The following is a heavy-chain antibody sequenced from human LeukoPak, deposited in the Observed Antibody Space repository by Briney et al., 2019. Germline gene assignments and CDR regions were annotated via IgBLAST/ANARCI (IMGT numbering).Heavy chain of an antibody. CDR2: ISAYNGNT. Sequence: GASVNVSCKASGYTFTSYGISWVRQAPGQGLEWIGWISAYNGNTNYAQKLQGRVTMTTDTSTSTAYMELRSLRSDDTAVYYCAREGIVVVPAAIGVIWFDPWGQGTLVTVSS. V-gene: IGHV1-18*01. CDR1: GYTFTSYG. D-gene: IGHD2-2*01. CDR3: AREGIVVVPAAIGVIWFDP. J-gene: IGHJ5*02.